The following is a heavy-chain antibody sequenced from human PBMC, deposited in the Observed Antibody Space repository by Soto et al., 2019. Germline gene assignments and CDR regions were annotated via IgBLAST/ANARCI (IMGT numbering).Heavy chain of an antibody. CDR3: ATADGFGVVTPFFEY. Sequence: QLQLQESGPGLVKPSETLSLTCPVSGGSISSRSHYWGWIRQSPGKNLEWIGSSFYRGSTHYNPSLKTRVTISVDTSKNQVSLKLYSVTAADTAVYYCATADGFGVVTPFFEYWGQGILVTVSS. D-gene: IGHD3-3*01. V-gene: IGHV4-39*01. CDR2: SFYRGST. J-gene: IGHJ4*02. CDR1: GGSISSRSHY.